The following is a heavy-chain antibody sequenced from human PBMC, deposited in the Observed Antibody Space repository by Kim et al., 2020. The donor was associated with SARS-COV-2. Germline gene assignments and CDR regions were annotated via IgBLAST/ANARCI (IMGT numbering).Heavy chain of an antibody. Sequence: SETLSLTCAVYGGSFSGYYWSWIRQPPGKGLEWIGEINHSGSTNYNPSLKSRVTISVDTSKNQFSLKLSSVTAADTAVYYCARAGRQGMGRQFFYYFDS. J-gene: IGHJ4*01. D-gene: IGHD2-15*01. CDR2: INHSGST. CDR1: GGSFSGYY. V-gene: IGHV4-34*01. CDR3: ARAGRQGMGRQFFYYFDS.